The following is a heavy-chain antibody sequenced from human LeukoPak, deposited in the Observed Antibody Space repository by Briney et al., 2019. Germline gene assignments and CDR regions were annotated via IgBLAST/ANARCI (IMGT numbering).Heavy chain of an antibody. J-gene: IGHJ4*02. CDR2: IDPNSGGT. Sequence: ASVKVSCKASGYTFTGNYMHRVRQAPGQGLEWMGWIDPNSGGTNYAQNFQGRVTMTRDTSISTAYMELNRLRSDDTAVYYCARGYSSLDYWGQGTLVTVSS. CDR3: ARGYSSLDY. CDR1: GYTFTGNY. D-gene: IGHD5-18*01. V-gene: IGHV1-2*02.